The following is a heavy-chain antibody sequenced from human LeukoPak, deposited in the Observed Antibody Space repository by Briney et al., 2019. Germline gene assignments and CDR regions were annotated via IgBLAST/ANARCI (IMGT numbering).Heavy chain of an antibody. D-gene: IGHD3-16*01. CDR3: ARIRPMSTEYVWGSYSDAFDI. CDR1: GFTFSSYG. Sequence: GGSLRLSCAASGFTFSSYGMHWVRQAPGKGLEWVAFIRYDGSNKYYADSVKGRFTISRDNSKNTLYLQMNSLRAEDTAVYYCARIRPMSTEYVWGSYSDAFDIWGQGTMVTVSS. J-gene: IGHJ3*02. CDR2: IRYDGSNK. V-gene: IGHV3-30*02.